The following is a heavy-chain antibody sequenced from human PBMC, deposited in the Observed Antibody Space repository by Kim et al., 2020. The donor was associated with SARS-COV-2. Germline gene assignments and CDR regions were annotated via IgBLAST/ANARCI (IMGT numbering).Heavy chain of an antibody. Sequence: AEGFTGRFVFSLDNSVSTAYLQISSLKAEDTAVYYCARANIQLWPPFGYWGQGTLVTVSS. V-gene: IGHV7-4-1*02. CDR3: ARANIQLWPPFGY. D-gene: IGHD5-18*01. J-gene: IGHJ4*02.